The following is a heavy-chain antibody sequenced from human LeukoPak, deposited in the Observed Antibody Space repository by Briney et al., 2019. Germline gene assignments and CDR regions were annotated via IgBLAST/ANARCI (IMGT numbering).Heavy chain of an antibody. D-gene: IGHD2-15*01. CDR1: GGSISSYY. J-gene: IGHJ6*03. CDR3: ARVGRCTGGSCYYYNYMDV. CDR2: IYYSGST. Sequence: SETLSLTRTVSGGSISSYYWSWIRQPPGKGLEWLGYIYYSGSTNYNPSLKSRVTISVDTSKNQFSLKLSSVTAADTAVYYCARVGRCTGGSCYYYNYMDVWGKGTTVTISS. V-gene: IGHV4-59*01.